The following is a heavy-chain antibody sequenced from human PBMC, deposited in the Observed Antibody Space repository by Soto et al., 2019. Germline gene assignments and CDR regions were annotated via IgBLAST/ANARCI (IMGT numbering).Heavy chain of an antibody. D-gene: IGHD6-13*01. CDR3: ASSNIAAAGFYYYGMDV. V-gene: IGHV4-59*01. J-gene: IGHJ6*02. Sequence: QVQLQESGPGLGKPSETLSLSCTVCGGSISSYYWSWILQPPGKGLEWIGYIYYSGSTNYNPSLKSRVTLSVDTSKNQFSLKLSSVTAADMAVYYCASSNIAAAGFYYYGMDVWGRGTTVTVSS. CDR2: IYYSGST. CDR1: GGSISSYY.